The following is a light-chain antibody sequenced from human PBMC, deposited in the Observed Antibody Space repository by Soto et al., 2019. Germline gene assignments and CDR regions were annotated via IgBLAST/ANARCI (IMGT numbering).Light chain of an antibody. CDR1: QSVSSY. J-gene: IGKJ2*01. CDR3: HQRRSWPPYT. V-gene: IGKV3-11*01. Sequence: EIVLTQSPATLSLSPGERATLSCRASQSVSSYLAWYQQKPGQAPRLLIYDASNRATGIPARFSCSGSGTDFTLSIRSLEPVDFTVYYCHQRRSWPPYTFGQGTKLVFK. CDR2: DAS.